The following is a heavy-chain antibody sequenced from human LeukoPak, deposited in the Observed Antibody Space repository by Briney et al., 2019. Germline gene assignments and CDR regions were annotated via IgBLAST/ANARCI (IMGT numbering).Heavy chain of an antibody. CDR3: ARKVGYSGYDY. CDR1: GGSISSYY. J-gene: IGHJ4*02. V-gene: IGHV4-59*01. Sequence: SETLSLTCSVSGGSISSYYWSWIRQPPGKGLEWIGYIYYSGGTNYNPSLKSRVTISVDTSKNQFSLKLSSVTAADTAVYYCARKVGYSGYDYWGQGTLVTVSP. D-gene: IGHD5-12*01. CDR2: IYYSGGT.